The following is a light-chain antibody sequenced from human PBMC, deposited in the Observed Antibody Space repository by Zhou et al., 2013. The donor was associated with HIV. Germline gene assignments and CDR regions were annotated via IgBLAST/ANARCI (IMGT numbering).Light chain of an antibody. CDR2: AAS. Sequence: DIQMTQSPSSLSASVGDRVTITCRASQSISNYLNWYQQKPGKAPKLLIYAASSLQSGVPSRFSGSGSGTDFTLTISSLQPEDFATYYCQQSYSRPLTFGGGTKVEIK. CDR1: QSISNY. CDR3: QQSYSRPLT. V-gene: IGKV1-39*01. J-gene: IGKJ4*01.